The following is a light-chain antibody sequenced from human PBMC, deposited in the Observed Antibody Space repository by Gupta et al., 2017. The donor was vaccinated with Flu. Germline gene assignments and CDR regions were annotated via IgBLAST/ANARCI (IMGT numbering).Light chain of an antibody. CDR2: DNN. J-gene: IGLJ2*01. CDR1: RSNIGSNT. Sequence: QSVLTQPPSASGTPGQRVTISCFGSRSNIGSNTVNWYQQFPGTDPQLLISDNNQRPSGVTDRCSGSESGTYDSRVIRGLQSEDEADDYCAAWDENLKGVVFGGGTKLTVL. V-gene: IGLV1-44*01. CDR3: AAWDENLKGVV.